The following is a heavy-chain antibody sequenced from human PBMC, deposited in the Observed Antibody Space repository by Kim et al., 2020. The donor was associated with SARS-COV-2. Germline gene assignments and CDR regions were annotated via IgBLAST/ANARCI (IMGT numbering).Heavy chain of an antibody. Sequence: YVDSVKGRFTIFRDNARNILHLQMDSLRAEDTALYFCARSGDDSAYRPMNHWGQGTLVTVSS. J-gene: IGHJ4*02. CDR3: ARSGDDSAYRPMNH. V-gene: IGHV3-7*01. D-gene: IGHD3-16*01.